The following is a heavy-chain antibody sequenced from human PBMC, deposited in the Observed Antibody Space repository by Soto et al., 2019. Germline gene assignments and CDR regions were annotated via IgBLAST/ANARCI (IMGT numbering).Heavy chain of an antibody. J-gene: IGHJ5*02. V-gene: IGHV4-34*01. CDR3: GSGRVCYGYAP. CDR1: GGSFSGYY. CDR2: INHSGST. Sequence: SETLSLTCAVYGGSFSGYYWSWIRQPPGKGLEWIGEINHSGSTNYNPSLKSRVTISVDTSKNQFSLKLSSVTAADTAVYYCGSGRVCYGYAPWARGTLVTVSS. D-gene: IGHD5-18*01.